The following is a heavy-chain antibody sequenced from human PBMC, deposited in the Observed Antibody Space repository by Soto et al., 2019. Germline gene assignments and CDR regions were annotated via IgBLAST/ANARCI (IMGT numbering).Heavy chain of an antibody. V-gene: IGHV1-3*01. D-gene: IGHD2-15*01. J-gene: IGHJ4*02. CDR2: INAGNGNT. CDR1: GYPFTSSA. CDR3: AGGGDVCSGGSCYTDFDY. Sequence: ASVKVSCKASGYPFTSSAMHWVRQAPGQRLEWMGWINAGNGNTKYSQKFQGRVTITRDTSASTAYMELSSLRSEDTAVYYCAGGGDVCSGGSCYTDFDYWGQGTLVTVSS.